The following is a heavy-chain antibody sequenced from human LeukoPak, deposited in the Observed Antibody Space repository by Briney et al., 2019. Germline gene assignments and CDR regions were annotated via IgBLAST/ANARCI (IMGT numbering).Heavy chain of an antibody. D-gene: IGHD3-22*01. V-gene: IGHV1-2*02. CDR1: GYTFTGYY. Sequence: ASVKVSCKASGYTFTGYYMHWVRQAPGQGLEWMGWINPNSGATYYAQKFQGRVTMTRDTSISTAYMELSRLRSDDTAVYYCARDSYYDSSGYYSSEYFQHWGQGTLVTVSS. J-gene: IGHJ1*01. CDR2: INPNSGAT. CDR3: ARDSYYDSSGYYSSEYFQH.